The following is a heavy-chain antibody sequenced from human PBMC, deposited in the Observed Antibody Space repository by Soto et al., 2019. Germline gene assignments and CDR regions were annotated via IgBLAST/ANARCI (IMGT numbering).Heavy chain of an antibody. D-gene: IGHD4-17*01. Sequence: QVRLEESGPGLVKPSETLSLICSVSGGSVNNADYFWSWIRHHPEHGLEWIGYIYYSGSTRYNPSFKTRATLSIDTSNNQFAPRLNSVTVADTAVYFCARDADYGGSRGGMDVWGRGTTVTVSS. CDR3: ARDADYGGSRGGMDV. CDR1: GGSVNNADYF. CDR2: IYYSGST. V-gene: IGHV4-31*03. J-gene: IGHJ6*02.